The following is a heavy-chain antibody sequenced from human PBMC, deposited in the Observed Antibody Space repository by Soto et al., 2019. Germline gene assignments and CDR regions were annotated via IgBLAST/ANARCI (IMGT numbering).Heavy chain of an antibody. D-gene: IGHD2-15*01. CDR2: IYHSGST. J-gene: IGHJ5*02. Sequence: SETLSLTCAVSGGSISSSNWWSWVRQPPGKGLEWIGEIYHSGSTNYNPSLKSRVTISVDKSKNQFSLKLSSVTAADTAVYYCASLSVVVVVAATPHRLNWFDPWGQGTLVTVSS. CDR3: ASLSVVVVVAATPHRLNWFDP. CDR1: GGSISSSNW. V-gene: IGHV4-4*02.